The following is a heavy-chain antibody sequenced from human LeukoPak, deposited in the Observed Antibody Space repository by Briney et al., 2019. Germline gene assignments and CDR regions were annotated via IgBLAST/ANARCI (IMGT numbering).Heavy chain of an antibody. Sequence: GGSLRLSCAASGFTFSSYWMSWVRQAPGKGLEWVAIIKQDGSEKYYVDSVKGRFTISRDNAKNSLYLQMNSLRAEDTAVYYCARQSYCSSTSCWSGDAFDIWGQGTMVTVSS. J-gene: IGHJ3*02. D-gene: IGHD2-2*01. CDR3: ARQSYCSSTSCWSGDAFDI. V-gene: IGHV3-7*01. CDR1: GFTFSSYW. CDR2: IKQDGSEK.